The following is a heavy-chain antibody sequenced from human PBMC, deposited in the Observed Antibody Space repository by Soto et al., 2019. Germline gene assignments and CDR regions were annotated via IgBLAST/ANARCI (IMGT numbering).Heavy chain of an antibody. Sequence: ASVKVSCKASGYTFTGYYMHWVRQAPGQGLEWMGWINPNSGGTNYAQKFQGRVTMTRDTSISTAYMELSRLRSDDTAVYYCARDPFRSITIFGVAYGMDVWGQGTTVTVSS. J-gene: IGHJ6*02. CDR1: GYTFTGYY. V-gene: IGHV1-2*02. CDR3: ARDPFRSITIFGVAYGMDV. CDR2: INPNSGGT. D-gene: IGHD3-3*01.